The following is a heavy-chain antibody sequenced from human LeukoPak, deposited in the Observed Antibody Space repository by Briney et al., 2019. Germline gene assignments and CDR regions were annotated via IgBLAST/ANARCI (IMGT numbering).Heavy chain of an antibody. J-gene: IGHJ3*02. CDR1: GFTFSSYS. D-gene: IGHD3-16*02. CDR3: ASTPPPAYVWGSYRLDAFDI. V-gene: IGHV3-21*01. Sequence: PGGSLRLSCAASGFTFSSYSMNWVRQAPGKGLEWVSSISSSSSYIYYADSVKGRFTISRDNPKNSLYLQMNSLRAEDTAVYYCASTPPPAYVWGSYRLDAFDIWGQGTMVTVSS. CDR2: ISSSSSYI.